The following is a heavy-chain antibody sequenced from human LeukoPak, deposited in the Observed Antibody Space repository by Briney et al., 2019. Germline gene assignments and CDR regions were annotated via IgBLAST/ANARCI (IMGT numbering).Heavy chain of an antibody. J-gene: IGHJ4*02. CDR1: GYSFASYW. CDR3: ASERYCSSTSCYFDY. Sequence: GESLKISCKGSGYSFASYWITWVRQMPGKGLQWMGRIDPSDSYTNYSPSVQGHVTISAHKSISTASLQWSSLKASDTAMYYCASERYCSSTSCYFDYWGQGTLVTVSS. V-gene: IGHV5-10-1*01. D-gene: IGHD2-2*01. CDR2: IDPSDSYT.